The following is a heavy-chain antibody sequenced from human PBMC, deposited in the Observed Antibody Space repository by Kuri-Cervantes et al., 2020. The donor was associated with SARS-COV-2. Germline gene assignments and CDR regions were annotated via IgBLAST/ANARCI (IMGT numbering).Heavy chain of an antibody. V-gene: IGHV3-33*01. J-gene: IGHJ6*02. CDR3: ARCPGITGTDFYYYGMDV. Sequence: GGSLRLSCAASGFTFSSYGMHWVRQAPGKGLEWVAVIWYDGSNKYYADSVKGRFTISRDNSKNTLYLQMNSLRAEDTAVYYCARCPGITGTDFYYYGMDVWGQGTTVTVSS. D-gene: IGHD1-7*01. CDR1: GFTFSSYG. CDR2: IWYDGSNK.